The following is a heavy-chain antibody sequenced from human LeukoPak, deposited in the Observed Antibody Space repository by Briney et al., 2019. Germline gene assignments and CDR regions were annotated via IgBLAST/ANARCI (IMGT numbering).Heavy chain of an antibody. D-gene: IGHD1-26*01. Sequence: GGSLRLSCAASGFIFSNYAMSWVRQAPGKGLEWVATISGSGDNTYYADSVKSRFTISRDNSKNTLYVQMNSLRAEDTAVYYCAKSWERQRLLDGTDVWGPGTTVTVSS. CDR2: ISGSGDNT. J-gene: IGHJ6*02. CDR1: GFIFSNYA. V-gene: IGHV3-23*01. CDR3: AKSWERQRLLDGTDV.